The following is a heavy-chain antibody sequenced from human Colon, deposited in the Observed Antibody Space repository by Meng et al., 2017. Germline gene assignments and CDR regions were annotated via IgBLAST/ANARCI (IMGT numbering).Heavy chain of an antibody. CDR3: ARDSQGPRT. Sequence: EGGLLDSGGGLVQPGGSLSLSCAASGFTFNNYYISWVRQAPGKGLEWVANIKQDASEKNFVDSVKGRFSIFRDNVKNSVYLQMDSLRVEDTAVYYCARDSQGPRTWGQGTLVTVSS. V-gene: IGHV3-7*01. CDR1: GFTFNNYY. J-gene: IGHJ5*02. CDR2: IKQDASEK.